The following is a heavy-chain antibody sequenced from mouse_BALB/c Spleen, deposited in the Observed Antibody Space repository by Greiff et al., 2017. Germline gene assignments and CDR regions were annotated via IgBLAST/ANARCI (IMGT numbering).Heavy chain of an antibody. CDR2: ISDGGSYT. V-gene: IGHV5-4*02. J-gene: IGHJ3*01. CDR1: GFTFSDYY. CDR3: ARDGSLAY. D-gene: IGHD2-2*01. Sequence: EVKVVESGGGLVKPGGSLKLSCAASGFTFSDYYMYWVRQTPEKRLEWVATISDGGSYTYYPDSVKGRFTISRDNAKNNLYLQMSSLKSEDTAMYYCARDGSLAYWGQGTLVTVSA.